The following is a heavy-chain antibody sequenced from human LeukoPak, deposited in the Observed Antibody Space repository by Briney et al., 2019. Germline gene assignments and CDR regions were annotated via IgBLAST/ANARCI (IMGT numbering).Heavy chain of an antibody. CDR1: GFTFSRFA. V-gene: IGHV3-30*02. Sequence: GGSLRLSCVASGFTFSRFAMHWVRQAPGKGLEWLTLIGHDGNNKFYADSVKGRFAISRDNSRNTLYLQMNSLRPEDAAVYYCAKALFAGRHRQGDFDYWGQGTLVTVSS. D-gene: IGHD3-3*01. CDR3: AKALFAGRHRQGDFDY. CDR2: IGHDGNNK. J-gene: IGHJ4*02.